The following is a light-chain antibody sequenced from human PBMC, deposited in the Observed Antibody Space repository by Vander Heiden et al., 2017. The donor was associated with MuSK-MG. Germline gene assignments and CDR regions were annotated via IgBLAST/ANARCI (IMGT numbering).Light chain of an antibody. CDR2: AAS. V-gene: IGKV1-39*01. CDR1: QSISSY. CDR3: RQSDSTPQN. J-gene: IGKJ4*01. Sequence: DIQMTQSPSSLSASVGDRVTITCRASQSISSYLNWYQQKPGKAPKLLIYAASSLQSGVPSRFSGSGSGTDFTLTISRLQPEDFATYYCRQSDSTPQNFGGGTKVEIK.